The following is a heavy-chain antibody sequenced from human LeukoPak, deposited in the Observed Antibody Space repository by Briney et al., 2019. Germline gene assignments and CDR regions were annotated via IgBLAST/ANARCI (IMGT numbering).Heavy chain of an antibody. CDR2: IKCSGGST. CDR3: AKDLLNYCDSSGYYGTTNFDY. D-gene: IGHD3-22*01. CDR1: FPFSSYA. Sequence: GALRPPFSALWFPFSSYAMNWGRPAPGEGLEWVPAIKCSGGSTNYPDSVKGRFTISRDNSKNTLYLQMNSLRAEDTAVYYCAKDLLNYCDSSGYYGTTNFDYWGQGTLVTVSS. V-gene: IGHV3-23*01. J-gene: IGHJ4*02.